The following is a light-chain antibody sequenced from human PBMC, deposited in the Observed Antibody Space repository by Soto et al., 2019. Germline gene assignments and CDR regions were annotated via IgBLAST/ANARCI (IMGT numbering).Light chain of an antibody. Sequence: EIVLTQSPGTLSLSPGERATLSCRASQSVSSSYLAWYQQKPGQAPRLLIYGASSRATGIPDRCSGSGSGTDFNLTISRLEPDDFAVYYCQQYGSSSFTFGPGTKVDIK. J-gene: IGKJ3*01. CDR2: GAS. V-gene: IGKV3-20*01. CDR1: QSVSSSY. CDR3: QQYGSSSFT.